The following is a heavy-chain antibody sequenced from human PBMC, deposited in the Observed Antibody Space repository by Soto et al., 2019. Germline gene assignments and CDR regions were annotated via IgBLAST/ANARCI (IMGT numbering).Heavy chain of an antibody. D-gene: IGHD6-13*01. CDR2: IYYSGST. Sequence: QVQLQESGPGLVKPSQTLSLTCTVSGGSISSGGYYWSWIRQHPGKGLEWIGYIYYSGSTYYNPSLKSRVTISVDTSKNQFSLKLSSVTAADTAVYYCARDHPIGSTSFQGIAAAGNWFDPWGQGTLVTVSS. CDR1: GGSISSGGYY. V-gene: IGHV4-31*03. J-gene: IGHJ5*02. CDR3: ARDHPIGSTSFQGIAAAGNWFDP.